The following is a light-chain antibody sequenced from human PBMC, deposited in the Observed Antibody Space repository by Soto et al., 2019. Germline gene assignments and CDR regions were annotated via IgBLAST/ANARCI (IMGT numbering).Light chain of an antibody. CDR3: QHRANWPLT. CDR1: QSITSIY. J-gene: IGKJ4*01. Sequence: EIVLTQSPGTLSLSPGERATLSCRASQSITSIYLAWYQQKPGQAPRLLFFGASIRATDIPARFSGSGSGTDFSLTISSLEPEDFALYYCQHRANWPLTFGGGTKVEI. CDR2: GAS. V-gene: IGKV3D-20*02.